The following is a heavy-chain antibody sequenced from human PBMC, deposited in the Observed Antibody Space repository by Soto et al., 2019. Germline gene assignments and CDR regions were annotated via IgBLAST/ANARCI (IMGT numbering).Heavy chain of an antibody. D-gene: IGHD2-2*01. V-gene: IGHV5-51*01. J-gene: IGHJ6*02. CDR3: ARHLHRKYHRKVYYGMDV. Sequence: GGSLKTSCKGPGYSFTNYWIGWVRPMPRKGPEWMGIIYPGDSDTRNSPSFQGQVTNSADKSISTAYLQWSGLKASDTAKYYCARHLHRKYHRKVYYGMDVWGQGTTVTVSS. CDR1: GYSFTNYW. CDR2: IYPGDSDT.